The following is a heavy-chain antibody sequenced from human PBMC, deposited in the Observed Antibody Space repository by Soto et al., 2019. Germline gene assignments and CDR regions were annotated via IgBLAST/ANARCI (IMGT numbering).Heavy chain of an antibody. CDR3: ARSKSMDV. CDR1: GGAIENYY. CDR2: VYYSGST. J-gene: IGHJ6*02. Sequence: PSETRSLTCTVSGGAIENYYWSWIRQPPGRGLEWIGCVYYSGSTNYNPSLESRVTISVDMSKDQFSLKLTSVTAADTAVYYCARSKSMDVWGQGTTVTVSS. V-gene: IGHV4-59*01.